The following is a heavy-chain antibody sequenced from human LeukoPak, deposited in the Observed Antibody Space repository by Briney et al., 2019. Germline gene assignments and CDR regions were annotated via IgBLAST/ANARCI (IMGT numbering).Heavy chain of an antibody. CDR2: INPNSGGT. J-gene: IGHJ5*02. V-gene: IGHV1-2*02. CDR1: GYTFTSYG. CDR3: ASSRPGIGWFDP. D-gene: IGHD6-13*01. Sequence: ASVKVSCKASGYTFTSYGISWVRQAPGQGLEWMGWINPNSGGTNYAQKFQGRVTMTRDTSISTAYMELSRLRSDDTAVYYCASSRPGIGWFDPWGQGTLVTVSS.